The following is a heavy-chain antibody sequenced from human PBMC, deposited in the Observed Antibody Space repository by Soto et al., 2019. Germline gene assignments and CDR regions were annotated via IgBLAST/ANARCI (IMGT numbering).Heavy chain of an antibody. CDR2: IYYSGST. D-gene: IGHD6-13*01. J-gene: IGHJ4*02. CDR3: ASEGIAASLDY. V-gene: IGHV4-30-4*01. CDR1: GGSISSGDYY. Sequence: NPSETLSLTCTVSGGSISSGDYYWSWIRQPPGKGLEWIGYIYYSGSTYYNPSLKSRVTISVDTSKNQFSLKLSSVTAADTAVYYCASEGIAASLDYWGQGTLVTVSS.